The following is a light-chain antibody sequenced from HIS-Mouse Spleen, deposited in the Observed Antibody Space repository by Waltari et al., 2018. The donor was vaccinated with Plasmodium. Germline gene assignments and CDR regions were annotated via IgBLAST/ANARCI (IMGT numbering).Light chain of an antibody. CDR1: SSDVGGYNY. J-gene: IGLJ3*02. CDR2: DVS. CDR3: SSYTSSSTLRWV. V-gene: IGLV2-14*03. Sequence: QSALTQPASVSGSPGQSITISCTGTSSDVGGYNYVSWYQQHPGKAPKLMIYDVSKRPAVVSNRFSGSKSCNTASLTISGLQAEDEADYYCSSYTSSSTLRWVFGGGTKLTVL.